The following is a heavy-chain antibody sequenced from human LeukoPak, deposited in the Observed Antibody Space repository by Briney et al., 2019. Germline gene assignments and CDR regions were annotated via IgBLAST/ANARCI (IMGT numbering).Heavy chain of an antibody. J-gene: IGHJ6*03. CDR3: AKASDIVVVLSFMDV. CDR1: GFTFSSYA. Sequence: GGSLRLSCAASGFTFSSYAMSWVRQAPGKGLGWVSAISGSGGSTYYADSVKGRFTISRDNSKNTLYLQMNSLRAEDTAVYYCAKASDIVVVLSFMDVWGKGTTVTVSS. D-gene: IGHD2-2*01. CDR2: ISGSGGST. V-gene: IGHV3-23*01.